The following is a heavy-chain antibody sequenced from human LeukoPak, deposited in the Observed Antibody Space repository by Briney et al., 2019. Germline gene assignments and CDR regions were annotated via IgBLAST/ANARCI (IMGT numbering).Heavy chain of an antibody. Sequence: PSETLSLTCAVYGGSFSGYFWSWIRQPPGKGLEWIGEINHSGSTNYNPSLKSRVTISVGTSKNQFSLKLSSVTAADTAVYYCARVDSSCWYRDDVFDIWGQGTMVTVSS. CDR1: GGSFSGYF. J-gene: IGHJ3*02. V-gene: IGHV4-34*01. D-gene: IGHD6-13*01. CDR3: ARVDSSCWYRDDVFDI. CDR2: INHSGST.